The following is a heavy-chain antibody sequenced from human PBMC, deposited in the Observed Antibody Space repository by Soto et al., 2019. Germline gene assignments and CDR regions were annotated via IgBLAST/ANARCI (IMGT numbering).Heavy chain of an antibody. Sequence: GGSLRLSCAASGFTFSTYAMSWVRQAPGKGLEWVSAISGSGDTTYYANSVKGRFTISRDNSKNTLYLQMNSLRAEDTAVYYCAKGSYRPHDDWGQGTLVTVAS. CDR3: AKGSYRPHDD. CDR2: ISGSGDTT. CDR1: GFTFSTYA. V-gene: IGHV3-23*01. J-gene: IGHJ4*02. D-gene: IGHD1-26*01.